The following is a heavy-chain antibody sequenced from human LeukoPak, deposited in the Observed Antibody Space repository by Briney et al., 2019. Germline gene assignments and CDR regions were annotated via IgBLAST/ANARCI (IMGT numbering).Heavy chain of an antibody. D-gene: IGHD6-13*01. J-gene: IGHJ4*02. V-gene: IGHV3-23*01. CDR1: GFTFSSFA. CDR2: ISGSGLTT. CDR3: AKGDSSSWVVDY. Sequence: GGSLRLSCAASGFTFSSFATNWVRQAPGKGLEWVSAISGSGLTTYYAYSAKGRFTISRDNSKNTLYLQMNSLRAEDTAVYYCAKGDSSSWVVDYWGQGTLVTVSS.